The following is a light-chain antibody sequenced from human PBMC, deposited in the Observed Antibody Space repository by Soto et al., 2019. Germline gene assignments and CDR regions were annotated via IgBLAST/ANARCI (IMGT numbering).Light chain of an antibody. Sequence: EIVLTQSPGTLYLSPGERATLSCRASQSVSSSYLAWFQQKPGQAPRLLLYGASSRATAIPDTFSGSGSGTDFTLTISRLEPEDFAVYYCQQYGSSPPRATFGQGTRLEIK. CDR3: QQYGSSPPRAT. CDR1: QSVSSSY. V-gene: IGKV3-20*01. CDR2: GAS. J-gene: IGKJ5*01.